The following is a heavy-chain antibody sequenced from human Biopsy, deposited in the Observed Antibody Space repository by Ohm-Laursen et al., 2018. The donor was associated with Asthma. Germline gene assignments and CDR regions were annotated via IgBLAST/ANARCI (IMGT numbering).Heavy chain of an antibody. CDR1: GFNLNTHT. Sequence: SSLRLSCAAAGFNLNTHTLSWVRQAPGKGLAWVSTISHDGTYKGYTDSVKGRFTISRDYSKSSLYLQMNSLKIEVTSTYYCVRDGGINVAPGEWSFDLWGRGTQVTVSS. D-gene: IGHD1-14*01. CDR3: VRDGGINVAPGEWSFDL. J-gene: IGHJ2*01. V-gene: IGHV3-30*04. CDR2: ISHDGTYK.